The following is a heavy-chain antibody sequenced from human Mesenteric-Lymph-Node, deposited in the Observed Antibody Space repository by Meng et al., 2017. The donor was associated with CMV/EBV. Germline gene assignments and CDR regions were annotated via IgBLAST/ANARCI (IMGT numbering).Heavy chain of an antibody. CDR1: GGAFSGYS. CDR3: ARDRNADDAFDI. V-gene: IGHV4-34*01. J-gene: IGHJ3*02. CDR2: INHSGGP. Sequence: SETLSLTCAVSGGAFSGYSWTWIRQFPGEGLEWIGEINHSGGPNYNPSLKSRVIISVDTSKDQFSLKLSSVTAADTAVYYCARDRNADDAFDIWGQGTMVTVSS.